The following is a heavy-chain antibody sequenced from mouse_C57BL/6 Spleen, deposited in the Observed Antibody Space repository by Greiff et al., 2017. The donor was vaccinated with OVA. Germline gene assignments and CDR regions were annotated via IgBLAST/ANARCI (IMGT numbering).Heavy chain of an antibody. D-gene: IGHD4-1*02. CDR2: IDPSDSYT. V-gene: IGHV1-59*01. CDR3: ARGGLRPPTGTGRFDY. CDR1: GYTFTSYW. Sequence: QVQLQQPGAELVRPGTSVKLSCKASGYTFTSYWMHWVKQRPGQGLEWIGVIDPSDSYTNYNQKFKGKATLTVDTSSSTAYMQLSSLTSEDSAVYYCARGGLRPPTGTGRFDYWGQGTTLTVSS. J-gene: IGHJ2*01.